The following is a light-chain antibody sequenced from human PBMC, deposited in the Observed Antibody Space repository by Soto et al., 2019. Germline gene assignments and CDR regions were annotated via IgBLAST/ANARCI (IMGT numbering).Light chain of an antibody. V-gene: IGLV1-44*01. J-gene: IGLJ1*01. Sequence: QSVLTQPPSASGTPGQTVTISCSGSSSNLGSNTVNWYQQLPGTAPKLLIYSYTQRPSGVPDRFSDSKSGTSASLAISGLQSEDEADYYCAAWDDSLSGYVFGTGTKLTVL. CDR3: AAWDDSLSGYV. CDR2: SYT. CDR1: SSNLGSNT.